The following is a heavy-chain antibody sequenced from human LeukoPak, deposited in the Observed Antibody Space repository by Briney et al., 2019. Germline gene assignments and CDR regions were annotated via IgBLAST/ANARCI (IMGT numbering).Heavy chain of an antibody. V-gene: IGHV1-2*02. J-gene: IGHJ4*02. CDR1: GYTFTGYY. CDR3: ARGYYDILTGYYTGTAFDY. CDR2: INPNSGGT. D-gene: IGHD3-9*01. Sequence: ASVKVSCKASGYTFTGYYIHWVRQAPGQGLEWMGWINPNSGGTNYAQKVQGRVTMTRDTSISTAYMELSRLRFDDTAVYYCARGYYDILTGYYTGTAFDYWGQGTLVTVSS.